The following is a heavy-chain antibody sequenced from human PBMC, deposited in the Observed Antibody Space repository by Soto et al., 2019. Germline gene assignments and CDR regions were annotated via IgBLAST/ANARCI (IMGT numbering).Heavy chain of an antibody. J-gene: IGHJ4*02. CDR1: GYTLTRYS. Sequence: ASVKVSCKASGYTLTRYSIHWVRQAPGQRLKWMGWINAGNGNTKFSQKFQGRVTITRDTSASTAYMELRGLRSEDTAVYYCAILGTYYFDNSDNYFDFWGQGTLVTVSS. D-gene: IGHD3-22*01. V-gene: IGHV1-3*01. CDR3: AILGTYYFDNSDNYFDF. CDR2: INAGNGNT.